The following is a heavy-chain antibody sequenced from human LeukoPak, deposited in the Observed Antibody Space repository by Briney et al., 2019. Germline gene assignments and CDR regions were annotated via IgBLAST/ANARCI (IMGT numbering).Heavy chain of an antibody. CDR2: INHSGST. V-gene: IGHV4-34*01. J-gene: IGHJ5*02. CDR1: GGSFSGYY. CDR3: ARKGRQQLST. Sequence: PSETLSLTCAVYGGSFSGYYWSWIRQPPGEGLEWIGEINHSGSTNYNPSLKSRVTISVDTSKNQFSLKLSSVTAADTAVYYCARKGRQQLSTWGQETLVTVSS. D-gene: IGHD6-13*01.